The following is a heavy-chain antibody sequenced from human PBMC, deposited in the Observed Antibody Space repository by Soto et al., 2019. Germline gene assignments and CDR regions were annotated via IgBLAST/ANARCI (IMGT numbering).Heavy chain of an antibody. Sequence: EVQLSQSGGGLVRPGGSLRLSCAGSGFTFDDYAINWVRQAPGKGLEWVSGISGSGNQIDYTDSVEGRFIISRDDSKNRVLLQMNGLSAEDTAVYFCANNQDSNHPDPGAFDVWGQGTTVTVTS. CDR2: ISGSGNQI. V-gene: IGHV3-23*01. CDR1: GFTFDDYA. CDR3: ANNQDSNHPDPGAFDV. J-gene: IGHJ3*01.